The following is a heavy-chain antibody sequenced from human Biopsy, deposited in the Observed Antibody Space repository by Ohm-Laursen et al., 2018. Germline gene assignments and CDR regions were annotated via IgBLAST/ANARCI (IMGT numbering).Heavy chain of an antibody. Sequence: GILSLTWPVSRDSISNYYWTWIRQSPGKGLEWIGYIYYTGSTNYNPSVKSRVTISVDTSKNQFSLRLNSVTAADTAVYFCARDSRGGHLNTTLITGKNLDSWGQGILVTVSS. D-gene: IGHD3-16*01. CDR1: RDSISNYY. CDR3: ARDSRGGHLNTTLITGKNLDS. V-gene: IGHV4-59*01. CDR2: IYYTGST. J-gene: IGHJ4*02.